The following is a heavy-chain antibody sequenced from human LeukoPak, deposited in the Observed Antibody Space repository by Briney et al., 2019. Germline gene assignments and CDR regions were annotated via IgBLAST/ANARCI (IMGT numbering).Heavy chain of an antibody. Sequence: SETLSLTCTVSGGSISSYYWSWIRQPPGKGLEWIGYIYYSGSANYSPSLKSRVTISVDTSKNQFSLRLSSVTAADTAVFFRQKKAYDILTGSIWGQGTMVTVSS. CDR2: IYYSGSA. J-gene: IGHJ3*02. CDR1: GGSISSYY. D-gene: IGHD3-9*01. CDR3: QKKAYDILTGSI. V-gene: IGHV4-59*08.